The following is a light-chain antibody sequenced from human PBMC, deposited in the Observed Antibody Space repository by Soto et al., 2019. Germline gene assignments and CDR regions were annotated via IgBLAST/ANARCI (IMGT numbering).Light chain of an antibody. J-gene: IGLJ2*01. CDR2: QDS. CDR1: KLGDKY. Sequence: SYELTQPPSVSVSPGQTASITCSGDKLGDKYACWYQQKPGQSPVLVIYQDSKRPSGIPERFSGSNSGNTATLTISGTQAMGEADYYCQAWDSSTAAVFGGGTKLTVL. V-gene: IGLV3-1*01. CDR3: QAWDSSTAAV.